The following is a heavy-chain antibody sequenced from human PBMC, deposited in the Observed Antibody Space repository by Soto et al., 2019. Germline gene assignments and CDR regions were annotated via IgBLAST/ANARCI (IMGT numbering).Heavy chain of an antibody. J-gene: IGHJ4*02. CDR2: MSHEGITI. CDR3: TRDAWTITAGSHFDH. D-gene: IGHD3-16*01. V-gene: IGHV3-30-3*01. CDR1: GFPFRGYA. Sequence: QVQLVESGGGVVQPGGSLRLSCAASGFPFRGYAMHWVRQGPGKALEWVAVMSHEGITIDYADSVKGRFTISRDNSKNPLFLEMSSLRAEDTAVYYCTRDAWTITAGSHFDHWGQGTLVTVSS.